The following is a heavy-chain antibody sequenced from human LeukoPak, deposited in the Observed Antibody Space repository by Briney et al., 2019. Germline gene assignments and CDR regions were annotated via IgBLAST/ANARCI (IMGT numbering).Heavy chain of an antibody. CDR2: INPSNGDT. V-gene: IGHV1-2*06. J-gene: IGHJ6*02. CDR1: GYTFTASD. CDR3: ARSWYGMDV. Sequence: ASVKVSCKASGYTFTASDMHWARQAPGQGLEWMGRINPSNGDTEYEQKFQGRVTMTRDKSISTVYMELSRLTSDDTAVYYCARSWYGMDVWGQGTPVTVSS. D-gene: IGHD1-14*01.